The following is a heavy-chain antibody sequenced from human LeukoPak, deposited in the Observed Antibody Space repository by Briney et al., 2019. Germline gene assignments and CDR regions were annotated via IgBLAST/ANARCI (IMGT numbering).Heavy chain of an antibody. D-gene: IGHD3-16*02. J-gene: IGHJ4*02. CDR1: GFTFSSYA. CDR3: ARSYLWGSYRYFDY. V-gene: IGHV3-66*01. Sequence: PGGSLRLSCAASGFTFSSYAMSWVRQAPGKGLEWVSVIYSGGSTYYADSVKGRFTISRDNSKNTLYLQMNSLRAEDTAVYYCARSYLWGSYRYFDYWGQGTLVTVSS. CDR2: IYSGGST.